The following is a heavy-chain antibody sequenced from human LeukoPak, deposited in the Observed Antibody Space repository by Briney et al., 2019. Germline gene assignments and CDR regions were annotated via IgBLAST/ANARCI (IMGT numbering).Heavy chain of an antibody. CDR3: ARRSSSWPRHFDY. J-gene: IGHJ4*02. Sequence: SETLSLTCTVSGGSTSSYYWSWIRQPPGKGLEWIGYIYYSGSTNYNPSLKSRVTISVDTSKNQFSLKLSSVTAADTAVYYCARRSSSWPRHFDYWGQGTLVTVSS. CDR2: IYYSGST. CDR1: GGSTSSYY. V-gene: IGHV4-59*08. D-gene: IGHD6-13*01.